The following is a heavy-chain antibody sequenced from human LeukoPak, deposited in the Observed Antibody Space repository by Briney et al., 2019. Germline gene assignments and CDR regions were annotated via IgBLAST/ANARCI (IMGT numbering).Heavy chain of an antibody. Sequence: SETLSLTCTVSGGSISSYYWSWVRQPPGKGLEWIGYIYYSGSTNYNPSLKSRVTISVDTSKNQFSLKLSSVTAADTAEYYCARINFGVVIDDAFDIWGQGTMVTVSS. CDR3: ARINFGVVIDDAFDI. CDR1: GGSISSYY. V-gene: IGHV4-59*01. J-gene: IGHJ3*02. CDR2: IYYSGST. D-gene: IGHD3-3*01.